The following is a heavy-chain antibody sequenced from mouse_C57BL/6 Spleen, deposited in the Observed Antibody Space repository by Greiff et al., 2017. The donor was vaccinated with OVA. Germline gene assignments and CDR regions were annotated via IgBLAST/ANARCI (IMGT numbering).Heavy chain of an antibody. Sequence: EVMLVESEGGLVQPGSSMKLSCTASGFTFSDYYMAWVRQVPEKGLEWVANINYDGSSTYYLDSLKSRFIISRDNAKNILYLQMSSLKSEDTATYYCARELGVWYFDVWGTGTTVTVSS. CDR3: ARELGVWYFDV. CDR2: INYDGSST. D-gene: IGHD4-1*01. V-gene: IGHV5-16*01. CDR1: GFTFSDYY. J-gene: IGHJ1*03.